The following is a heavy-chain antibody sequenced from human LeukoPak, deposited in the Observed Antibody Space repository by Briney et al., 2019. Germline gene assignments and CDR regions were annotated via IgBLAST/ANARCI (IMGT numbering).Heavy chain of an antibody. V-gene: IGHV3-15*01. CDR1: GFTFSNAW. J-gene: IGHJ4*02. Sequence: GGSLRLSCAASGFTFSNAWMSWVRQAPGKGLEWVGRIKSKTDGGTTDYAAPVKGRFTISRDDSKNTLYLQMNSLKTEDTAVYYCTTPPGYSSSWYCFDYWGQGTLVTVSS. CDR3: TTPPGYSSSWYCFDY. CDR2: IKSKTDGGTT. D-gene: IGHD6-13*01.